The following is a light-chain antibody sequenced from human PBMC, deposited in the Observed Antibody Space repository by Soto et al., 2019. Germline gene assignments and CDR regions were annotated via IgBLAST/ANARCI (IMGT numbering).Light chain of an antibody. V-gene: IGKV3-20*01. CDR2: AES. J-gene: IGKJ5*01. CDR1: QSVTSSY. Sequence: EIVLTHSPCTLSLSPGERATLSCRASQSVTSSYLAWYQQKPGQAPRLLIYAESSRATGIPARLSGSGSGTDLNLTISRLEPEDFAVYYCQKYGSSPLTCGQGTRREIK. CDR3: QKYGSSPLT.